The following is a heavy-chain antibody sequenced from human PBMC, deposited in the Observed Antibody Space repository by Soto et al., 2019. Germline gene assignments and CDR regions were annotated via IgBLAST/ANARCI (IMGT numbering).Heavy chain of an antibody. CDR2: ISYDGSNK. CDR3: ARENGERGSYGFDY. D-gene: IGHD5-18*01. Sequence: GGSLRLSCAASGFTFSSYAMHWVRQAPGKGLEWVAVISYDGSNKYYADSVKGRFTISRDNSKNTLYLQMNSLRAEDTDVYYCARENGERGSYGFDYWGQGTLVTVSS. CDR1: GFTFSSYA. V-gene: IGHV3-30-3*01. J-gene: IGHJ4*02.